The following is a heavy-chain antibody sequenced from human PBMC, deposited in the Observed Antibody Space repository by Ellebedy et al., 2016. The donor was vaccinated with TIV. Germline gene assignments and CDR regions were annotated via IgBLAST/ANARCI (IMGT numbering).Heavy chain of an antibody. V-gene: IGHV3-7*01. J-gene: IGHJ4*02. D-gene: IGHD5-12*01. Sequence: PSETLSLTCAASGFPFSSFWMAWVRQAPGKGLEWVATINQGGSETYYVDSVKGRFTISRDNSKNSLYLQMNSLRADDTALYYCASAARGSGAYESFWGQGTLVTVSS. CDR2: INQGGSET. CDR3: ASAARGSGAYESF. CDR1: GFPFSSFW.